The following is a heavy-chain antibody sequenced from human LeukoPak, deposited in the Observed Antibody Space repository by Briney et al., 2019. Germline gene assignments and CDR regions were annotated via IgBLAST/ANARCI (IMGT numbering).Heavy chain of an antibody. CDR3: ARTMTTVTIEYFDY. V-gene: IGHV1-69*05. CDR2: IIPIFGTA. D-gene: IGHD4-17*01. J-gene: IGHJ4*02. Sequence: ASVKVSCKASGGTFSSYAISWVRQAPGQGLEWMGGIIPIFGTANYAQKFQGRVTITTDESTSTAYMELSSLRSEDTAVYYCARTMTTVTIEYFDYWGQGTLVTVSS. CDR1: GGTFSSYA.